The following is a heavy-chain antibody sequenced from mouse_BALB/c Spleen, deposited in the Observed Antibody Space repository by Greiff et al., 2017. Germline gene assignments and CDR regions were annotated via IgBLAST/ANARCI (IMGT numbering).Heavy chain of an antibody. Sequence: QVQLQQSGAALAKPGASVKMSCKASGYTFTSYWMHWVKQRPGQGLEWIGYINPSTGYTEYNQKFKDKATLTADKSSSTAYMQLSSPTSEDSAVYYCARENYGSKDDYWGQGTTLTVSS. CDR2: INPSTGYT. J-gene: IGHJ2*01. CDR3: ARENYGSKDDY. D-gene: IGHD1-1*01. CDR1: GYTFTSYW. V-gene: IGHV1-7*01.